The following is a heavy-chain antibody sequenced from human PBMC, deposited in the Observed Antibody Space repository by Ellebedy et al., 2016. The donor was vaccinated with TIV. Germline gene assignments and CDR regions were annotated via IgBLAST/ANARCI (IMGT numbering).Heavy chain of an antibody. CDR3: AKGRGGGSDSSAPRYYFDY. Sequence: GESLKISCAASGFTFTNYAMSWVRQAPGKGLEWVSTISYTGTRTYYANSVEGRFIISRDSSKRTLYLQMNSLRAEDTAVYYCAKGRGGGSDSSAPRYYFDYWGLGTLVTVSS. CDR1: GFTFTNYA. CDR2: ISYTGTRT. V-gene: IGHV3-23*01. J-gene: IGHJ4*02. D-gene: IGHD3-22*01.